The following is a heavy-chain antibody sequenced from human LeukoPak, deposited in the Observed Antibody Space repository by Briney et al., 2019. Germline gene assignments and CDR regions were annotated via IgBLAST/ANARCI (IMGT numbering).Heavy chain of an antibody. D-gene: IGHD2-21*01. CDR1: GLTFSSYA. Sequence: PGGSLRLSCAASGLTFSSYAMSWVRQAPGKGLEWVSAISGSGGSTYYADSVKGRFTISRDNSKNTLYLQMNSLRAEDTAVYYCARGMVIYDKAPGYWGQGTLVTVSS. J-gene: IGHJ4*02. CDR3: ARGMVIYDKAPGY. CDR2: ISGSGGST. V-gene: IGHV3-23*01.